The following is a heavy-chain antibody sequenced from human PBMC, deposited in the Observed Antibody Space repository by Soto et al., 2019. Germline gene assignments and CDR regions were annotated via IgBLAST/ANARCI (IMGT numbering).Heavy chain of an antibody. CDR2: INHSGST. CDR3: ARGRTLRFLEWLLNYFDY. Sequence: SETLSLTCAVYGGSFSGYYWSWIRQPPGKGLEWIGEINHSGSTNYNPSLKSRVTISVDTSKNQFSLKLSSVTAADTAVYYCARGRTLRFLEWLLNYFDYWGQGTLVTVSS. CDR1: GGSFSGYY. D-gene: IGHD3-3*01. V-gene: IGHV4-34*01. J-gene: IGHJ4*02.